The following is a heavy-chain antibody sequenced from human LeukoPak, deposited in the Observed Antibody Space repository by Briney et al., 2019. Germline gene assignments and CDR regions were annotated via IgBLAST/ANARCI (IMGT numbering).Heavy chain of an antibody. D-gene: IGHD5-12*01. CDR1: GGSISSYH. CDR2: IYSSGST. J-gene: IGHJ3*01. V-gene: IGHV4-59*01. CDR3: ARANSGYDYAFDF. Sequence: SETQSLTCTVSGGSISSYHWSWIRQPPGKGLQWIGFIYSSGSTNYNPSLKSRVTISLDTSKNQFSLRVSSVTSADTAVYYCARANSGYDYAFDFWGQGTMVTVSS.